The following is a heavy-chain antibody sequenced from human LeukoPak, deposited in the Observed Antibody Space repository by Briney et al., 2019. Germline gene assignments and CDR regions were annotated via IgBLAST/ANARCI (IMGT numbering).Heavy chain of an antibody. Sequence: PSETLSLTCAVYGGSFSGYYWSWIRQPPGKGLEWIGEINHSGSTNYNPSLKSRVTISVDTSKNQFSLKLSSVTAADTAMYYCARDRIAGYAYYYYMDVWGKATTVTVSS. CDR3: ARDRIAGYAYYYYMDV. J-gene: IGHJ6*03. CDR1: GGSFSGYY. V-gene: IGHV4-34*01. CDR2: INHSGST. D-gene: IGHD3-16*01.